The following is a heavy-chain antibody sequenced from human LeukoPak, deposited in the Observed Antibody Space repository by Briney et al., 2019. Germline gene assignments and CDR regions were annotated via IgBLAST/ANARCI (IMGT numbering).Heavy chain of an antibody. Sequence: EASVKVSCKASGYTFTSYDINWVRQATGQGLEWMGWMNPNSGNTGYAQKFQGRVTITKDESTRTVYLELTSLTSDDTAVYYCARDVHGDYGSGWFDPWGQGTLVSVSS. D-gene: IGHD4-17*01. CDR1: GYTFTSYD. CDR2: MNPNSGNT. CDR3: ARDVHGDYGSGWFDP. V-gene: IGHV1-8*01. J-gene: IGHJ5*02.